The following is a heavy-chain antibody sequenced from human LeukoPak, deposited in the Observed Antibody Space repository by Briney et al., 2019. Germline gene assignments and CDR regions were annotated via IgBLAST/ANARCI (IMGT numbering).Heavy chain of an antibody. CDR3: ARRTSGSYYFDF. Sequence: SETLSLTCTVSGVSIRSYYWSWIRQPPGKGLEWIWNIYYSGSTDYNPALKRRVTMSMDTSRGQFSLKLSSMTAADTAVYYCARRTSGSYYFDFWGQGALVTVSS. J-gene: IGHJ4*02. CDR1: GVSIRSYY. V-gene: IGHV4-59*08. D-gene: IGHD1-1*01. CDR2: IYYSGST.